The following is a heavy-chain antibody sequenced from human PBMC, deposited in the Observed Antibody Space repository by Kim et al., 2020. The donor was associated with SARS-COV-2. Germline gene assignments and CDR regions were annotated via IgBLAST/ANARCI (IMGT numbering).Heavy chain of an antibody. D-gene: IGHD3-10*01. J-gene: IGHJ6*02. V-gene: IGHV4-30-2*01. CDR3: ARGYGSGSPYGMDV. Sequence: SPSPKSRVTIPIGRSKNQFSLKLSAVTAADTAVYYCARGYGSGSPYGMDVWGQGTTVTVSS.